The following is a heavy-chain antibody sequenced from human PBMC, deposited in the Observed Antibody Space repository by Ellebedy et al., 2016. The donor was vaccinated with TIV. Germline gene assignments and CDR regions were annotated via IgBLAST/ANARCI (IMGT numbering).Heavy chain of an antibody. V-gene: IGHV1-18*01. CDR3: ARGLIFRGLIITRFDP. CDR2: ISGYDGNT. CDR1: GYTFTTFS. D-gene: IGHD3-10*01. J-gene: IGHJ5*02. Sequence: AASVKVSCKASGYTFTTFSISWVRQAPGQGLEWMGWISGYDGNTNYVQKFQGRVTMTTDTSTSTAYMELRSLKSDDTAVYYCARGLIFRGLIITRFDPWGQGTLVTVSS.